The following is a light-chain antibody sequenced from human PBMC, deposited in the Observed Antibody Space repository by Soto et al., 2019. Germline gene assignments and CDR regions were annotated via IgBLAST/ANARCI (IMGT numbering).Light chain of an antibody. V-gene: IGLV1-51*01. J-gene: IGLJ1*01. Sequence: QSVLTQPPSVSAAQGQKVTISWSGSSSNIGGNSVSWYQELPGTAPKLLIYGDNKRPSGIPDRFSGSKSGTSATLGITAFQTGDEADYYCGSWDSSLSAYVFGTGSKVTVL. CDR3: GSWDSSLSAYV. CDR2: GDN. CDR1: SSNIGGNS.